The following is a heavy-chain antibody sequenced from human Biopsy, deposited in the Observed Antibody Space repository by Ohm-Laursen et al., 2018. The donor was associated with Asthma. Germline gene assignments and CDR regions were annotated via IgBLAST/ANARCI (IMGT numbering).Heavy chain of an antibody. CDR1: GGTFNTYV. Sequence: SSVKVSCNSLGGTFNTYVIGWVRQAPGQGLEWMGGINSVFGTTTYPQKFQDRATITADDSTSTVYMELSSLRSEDTAVYYCARKAGSCISRTCYSLDFWGQGTLVTVSP. CDR2: INSVFGTT. D-gene: IGHD2-2*01. V-gene: IGHV1-69*01. J-gene: IGHJ4*02. CDR3: ARKAGSCISRTCYSLDF.